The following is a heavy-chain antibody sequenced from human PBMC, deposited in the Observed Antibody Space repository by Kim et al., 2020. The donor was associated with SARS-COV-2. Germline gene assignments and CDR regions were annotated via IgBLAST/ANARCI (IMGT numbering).Heavy chain of an antibody. V-gene: IGHV3-21*01. CDR1: GFTFSSYS. CDR3: ARENSYYDFWSGYFTHYYYYGMDV. CDR2: ISSSSSYI. J-gene: IGHJ6*02. D-gene: IGHD3-3*01. Sequence: GGSLRLSCAASGFTFSSYSMNWVRQAPGKGLEWVSSISSSSSYIYYADSVKGRFTISRDNAKNSLYLQMNSLRAEDTAVYYCARENSYYDFWSGYFTHYYYYGMDVWGQGTTVTVSS.